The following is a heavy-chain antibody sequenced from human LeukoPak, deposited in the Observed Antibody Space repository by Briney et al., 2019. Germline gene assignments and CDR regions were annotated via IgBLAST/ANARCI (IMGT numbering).Heavy chain of an antibody. CDR2: IYYSGST. CDR1: GGSISSSSYY. J-gene: IGHJ4*02. V-gene: IGHV4-39*01. CDR3: AAQYYYDSSGWSGDY. D-gene: IGHD3-22*01. Sequence: SETLSLTCTVSGGSISSSSYYWGWIRQPPGKGLEWIGSIYYSGSTYYNPSLKSRVTISVDTSKNQFSLKLCSVTAADTAVYYCAAQYYYDSSGWSGDYWGQGIVVTVSS.